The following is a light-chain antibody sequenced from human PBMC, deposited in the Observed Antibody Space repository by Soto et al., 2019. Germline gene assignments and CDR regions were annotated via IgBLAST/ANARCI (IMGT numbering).Light chain of an antibody. Sequence: QSALTQPPSASGSPGQSVTISCTGTSSDVGGYNYVSWYQQYPGKAPKVMIYEVSKRPSGVPDRFSGSKSGNTASLTVSGLQAEDEADYYCSSYAGSNTYVFGTGTKVTVL. CDR1: SSDVGGYNY. V-gene: IGLV2-8*01. CDR2: EVS. CDR3: SSYAGSNTYV. J-gene: IGLJ1*01.